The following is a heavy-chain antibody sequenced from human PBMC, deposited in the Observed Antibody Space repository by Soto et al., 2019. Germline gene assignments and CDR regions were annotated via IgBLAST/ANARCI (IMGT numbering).Heavy chain of an antibody. Sequence: QVQLVQSGAEVKKPGSSVKVSCKASGGTFSSYTISWVRQAPGQGLEWMGRIIPILGIANYAQKFQGRVTITADKSTSTAYMELSSLRYEDTAVYYCASANIHTEVDYWGQGTLVTVSS. V-gene: IGHV1-69*02. CDR1: GGTFSSYT. CDR2: IIPILGIA. CDR3: ASANIHTEVDY. J-gene: IGHJ4*02.